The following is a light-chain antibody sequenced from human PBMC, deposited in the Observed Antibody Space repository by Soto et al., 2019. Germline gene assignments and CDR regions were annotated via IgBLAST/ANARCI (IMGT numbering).Light chain of an antibody. CDR1: SSYVGGYNY. CDR2: DVG. CDR3: SSYTSSSTLI. J-gene: IGLJ2*01. Sequence: QYALTQPASVSGSPGQSITISCTGTSSYVGGYNYVSWYQQHPGRAPKLMIYDVGNRPSGVSNRFSGSKSGNTASLTISGLQAEDEADYYCSSYTSSSTLIFGGGTKLTVL. V-gene: IGLV2-14*01.